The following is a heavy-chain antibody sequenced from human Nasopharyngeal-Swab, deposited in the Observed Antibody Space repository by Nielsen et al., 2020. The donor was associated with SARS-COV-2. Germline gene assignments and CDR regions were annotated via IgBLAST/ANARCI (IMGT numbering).Heavy chain of an antibody. D-gene: IGHD6-13*01. Sequence: WIRQPPGKGLEWVAVVSYDGRHKSYADSVKGRFTVSRDNSKNTMYLQMSSLRAEDTAVYYCAKDKKARGDSSSWTTDYWGQGTLVTVSS. CDR2: VSYDGRHK. CDR3: AKDKKARGDSSSWTTDY. V-gene: IGHV3-30*18. J-gene: IGHJ4*02.